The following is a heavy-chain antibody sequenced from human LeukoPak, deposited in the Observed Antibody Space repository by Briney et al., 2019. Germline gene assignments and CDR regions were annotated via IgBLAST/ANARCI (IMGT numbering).Heavy chain of an antibody. Sequence: SGGSLRLSCAVSGITLSNYGMSWVRRAPGKGLEWVAGISDSGGSTTYADSVKGRLTISRDNPKNTLFLQMNSLRVEDTAVYFCAKRGVVIRVILVGFHKQAYYFDSWGQGALVTVSS. J-gene: IGHJ4*02. V-gene: IGHV3-23*01. CDR1: GITLSNYG. CDR2: ISDSGGST. CDR3: AKRGVVIRVILVGFHKQAYYFDS. D-gene: IGHD3-22*01.